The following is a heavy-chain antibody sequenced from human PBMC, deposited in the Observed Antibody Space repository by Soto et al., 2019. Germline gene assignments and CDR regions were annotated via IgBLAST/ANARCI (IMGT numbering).Heavy chain of an antibody. D-gene: IGHD5-12*01. J-gene: IGHJ4*02. CDR1: GGSISSSSYY. V-gene: IGHV4-39*01. Sequence: PSETLSLTCTVSGGSISSSSYYWGWIRQPPGKGLEWIGSIYYSGSTYYNPSLKSRVTISVDTSKNQFSLKLSSVTAADTAVYYCARQWSGYGQGFDYWGQGTLVTSPQ. CDR2: IYYSGST. CDR3: ARQWSGYGQGFDY.